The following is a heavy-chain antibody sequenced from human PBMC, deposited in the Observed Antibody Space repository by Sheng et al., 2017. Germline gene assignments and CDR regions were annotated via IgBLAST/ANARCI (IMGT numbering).Heavy chain of an antibody. CDR2: ISYDGSNK. CDR3: ARTKRTYREFDY. D-gene: IGHD4-4*01. Sequence: QVQLVESGGGVVQPGRSLRLSCAASGFTFSSYAMHWVRQAPGKGLEWVAVISYDGSNKYYADSVKGRFTISRDNSKNTLYLQMNSLRAEDTAVYYCARTKRTYREFDYWGQGTLVTVSS. J-gene: IGHJ4*02. V-gene: IGHV3-30-3*01. CDR1: GFTFSSYA.